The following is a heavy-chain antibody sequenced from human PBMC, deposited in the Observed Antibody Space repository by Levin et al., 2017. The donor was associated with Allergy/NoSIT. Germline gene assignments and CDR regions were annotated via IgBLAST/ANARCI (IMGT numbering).Heavy chain of an antibody. CDR1: GYTFTSYA. V-gene: IGHV7-4-1*02. CDR3: ARVASAGYEDY. Sequence: VASVKVSCKASGYTFTSYAMNWVRQAPGQGLEWRGWINTNTGNPTYAKGFTGRFVFSLDTSVSTAYLQISSLKAEDTAVYYCARVASAGYEDYWGQGTLVTVSS. D-gene: IGHD6-13*01. CDR2: INTNTGNP. J-gene: IGHJ4*02.